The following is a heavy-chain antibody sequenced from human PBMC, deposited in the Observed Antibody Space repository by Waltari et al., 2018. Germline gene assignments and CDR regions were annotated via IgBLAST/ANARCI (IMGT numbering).Heavy chain of an antibody. CDR3: ARGQLELRDDAFDI. J-gene: IGHJ3*02. D-gene: IGHD1-7*01. Sequence: QVQLVQSGAEVKKPGASVKVSCKASGYTFTSYAMHWVRQAPGQRLEWMGWMNPNSGNTGYAQKFQGRVTMTRNTSISTAYMELSSLRSEDTAVYYCARGQLELRDDAFDIWGQGTMVTVSS. V-gene: IGHV1-8*02. CDR1: GYTFTSYA. CDR2: MNPNSGNT.